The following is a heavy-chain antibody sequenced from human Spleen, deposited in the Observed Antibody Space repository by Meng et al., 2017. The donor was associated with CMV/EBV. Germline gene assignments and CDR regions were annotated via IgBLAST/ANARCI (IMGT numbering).Heavy chain of an antibody. CDR1: GYSLPDLP. CDR2: FDPVDAET. J-gene: IGHJ4*02. D-gene: IGHD4-23*01. V-gene: IGHV1-24*01. Sequence: ASVKVSCKVSGYSLPDLPMHWVRQAPGKGLEWMGGFDPVDAETVYARRFQGRVTMTEDTSTDTAYMELSSLRSDDTAVYYCTTETADYGGDARWYFDSWGQGTLVTVSS. CDR3: TTETADYGGDARWYFDS.